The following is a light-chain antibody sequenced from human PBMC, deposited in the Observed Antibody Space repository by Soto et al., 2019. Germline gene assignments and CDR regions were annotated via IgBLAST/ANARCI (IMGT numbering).Light chain of an antibody. V-gene: IGKV3-20*01. CDR1: QSVSNNY. CDR2: DAS. Sequence: EIVLTQSPGTLSLSPGERATLSCRASQSVSNNYVAWYQQKPGQAPRLLIYDASSRATGIPDRFSGSGSGTDCTLTISRLELEDFAVYYCQQCATSPLKFGQGTRVDI. CDR3: QQCATSPLK. J-gene: IGKJ1*01.